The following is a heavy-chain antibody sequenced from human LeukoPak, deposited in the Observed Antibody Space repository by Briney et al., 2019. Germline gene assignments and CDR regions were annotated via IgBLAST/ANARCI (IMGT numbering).Heavy chain of an antibody. Sequence: PGGSLRLSCAASGFTFSSYGMHWVRQAPGKGLEWVAVISYDGSNKYYADSVKGRFTISRDNSKNTLYLQMNSLRAEDTAVYYCAKDLRDTAPYLYYFDYWGQGTLVTVSS. CDR3: AKDLRDTAPYLYYFDY. CDR2: ISYDGSNK. J-gene: IGHJ4*02. V-gene: IGHV3-30*18. D-gene: IGHD5-18*01. CDR1: GFTFSSYG.